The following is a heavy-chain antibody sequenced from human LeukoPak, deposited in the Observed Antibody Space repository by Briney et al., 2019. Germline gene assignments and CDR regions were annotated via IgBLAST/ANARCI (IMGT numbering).Heavy chain of an antibody. D-gene: IGHD5-18*01. Sequence: GGSLRLSCAASGFTVSSNYMSWVRQAPGKGLEWVSVIYSGGSTYYADSVKGRFTISRDNSKNTLYLQMNSLRAEDTAVYYCARTGDTAMVSYGMDVWGQGTTVTVSS. CDR1: GFTVSSNY. CDR3: ARTGDTAMVSYGMDV. CDR2: IYSGGST. J-gene: IGHJ6*02. V-gene: IGHV3-53*01.